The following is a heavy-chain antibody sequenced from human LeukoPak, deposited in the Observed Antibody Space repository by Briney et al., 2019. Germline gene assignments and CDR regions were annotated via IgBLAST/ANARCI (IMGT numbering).Heavy chain of an antibody. CDR3: ASSNDAGPRLRYFDWLLSFDY. V-gene: IGHV4-30-4*08. D-gene: IGHD3-9*01. CDR1: GGSISSGDYY. Sequence: NPSETLSLTCTVSGGSISSGDYYWSWIRQPPGKGLEWIGYIHYSGSTYYNPSLKSRVTISVDTSKNQFSLKLSSVTAADTAVYYCASSNDAGPRLRYFDWLLSFDYWGQGTLVTVSS. J-gene: IGHJ4*02. CDR2: IHYSGST.